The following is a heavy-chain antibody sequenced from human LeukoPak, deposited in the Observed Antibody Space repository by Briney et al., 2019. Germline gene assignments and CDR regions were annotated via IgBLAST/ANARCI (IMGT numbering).Heavy chain of an antibody. CDR2: ITPIFGTA. V-gene: IGHV1-69*05. D-gene: IGHD6-6*01. Sequence: SVKVSCKASGGTISSYAISWVRQAPGQGLEWMGGITPIFGTANYAQKFQGRVTITTDESTSTAYMDLSSLRSEDTAVYYCASPSRGVDYFDYWGQGTLVTVSS. J-gene: IGHJ4*02. CDR1: GGTISSYA. CDR3: ASPSRGVDYFDY.